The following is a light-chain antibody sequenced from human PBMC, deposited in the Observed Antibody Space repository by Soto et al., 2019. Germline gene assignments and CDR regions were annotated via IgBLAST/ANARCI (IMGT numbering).Light chain of an antibody. CDR3: SSYTSSSTPHVV. CDR1: SSDVGGYNY. Sequence: QSVLTQPASVSGSPGQSITISCTGTSSDVGGYNYVSWYQQHPGKAPKLMIYDVSNRPSGVSNSFSGSKSDNTASLTISGLQAEDEADYYCSSYTSSSTPHVVFGGGTKLTVL. CDR2: DVS. V-gene: IGLV2-14*01. J-gene: IGLJ2*01.